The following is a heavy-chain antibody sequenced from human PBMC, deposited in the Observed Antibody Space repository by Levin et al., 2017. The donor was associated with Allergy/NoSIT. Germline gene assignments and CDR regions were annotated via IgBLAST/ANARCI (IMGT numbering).Heavy chain of an antibody. CDR3: ARHGYYAPFEY. CDR2: VHYTGST. J-gene: IGHJ4*02. Sequence: SQTLSLTCSVSGGSFSVYYWSWIRQPPGKGLEWIGYVHYTGSTNYNPSLKSRVTISVDTSKNLFSLNLKSVTAADTAVYYCARHGYYAPFEYWGQGALVTVSS. CDR1: GGSFSVYY. V-gene: IGHV4-59*08. D-gene: IGHD2-2*01.